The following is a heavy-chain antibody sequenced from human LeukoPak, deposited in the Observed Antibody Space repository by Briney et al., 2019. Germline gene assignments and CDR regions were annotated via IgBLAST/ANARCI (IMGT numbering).Heavy chain of an antibody. CDR1: AYSISSGYY. J-gene: IGHJ5*02. V-gene: IGHV4-38-2*02. D-gene: IGHD6-19*01. CDR3: ARASGYSSGWQNWFDP. Sequence: PSETLSLTCTVSAYSISSGYYWGWIRQPPGKGLEWIGSLSHSGSTYYNPSLKSRVTISVDTSKNQFSLKLSSVTAADTAVYYCARASGYSSGWQNWFDPWGQGTLVTVSS. CDR2: LSHSGST.